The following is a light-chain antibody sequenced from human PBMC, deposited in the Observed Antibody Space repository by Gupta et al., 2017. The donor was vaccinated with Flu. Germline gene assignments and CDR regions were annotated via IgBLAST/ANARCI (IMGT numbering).Light chain of an antibody. CDR2: GAS. CDR1: QSVNNNY. V-gene: IGKV3-20*01. CDR3: QHYGGSSGT. J-gene: IGKJ1*01. Sequence: EIVLTQSPGTLSLSPGERATLSCRASQSVNNNYLAWYQQMPGQVPRLLVYGASSRATGIPDRFSGRGSGTDFTLTISRLEPEDFAVYYCQHYGGSSGTFGQGTKVEI.